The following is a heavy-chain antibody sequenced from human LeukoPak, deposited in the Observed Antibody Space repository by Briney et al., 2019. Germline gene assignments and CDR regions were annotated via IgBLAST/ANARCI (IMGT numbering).Heavy chain of an antibody. J-gene: IGHJ6*02. CDR3: ARTRRSGSYSYYYYGMDV. V-gene: IGHV4-34*01. CDR2: INHSGST. CDR1: GGSFSGYY. D-gene: IGHD3-10*01. Sequence: SETLSLTCDVYGGSFSGYYWSWIRQPPGKGLEWIGEINHSGSTNYNPSLKSRVTISVDTSKNQFSLKLSSVTAADTAVYYCARTRRSGSYSYYYYGMDVWGQGTTVTVSS.